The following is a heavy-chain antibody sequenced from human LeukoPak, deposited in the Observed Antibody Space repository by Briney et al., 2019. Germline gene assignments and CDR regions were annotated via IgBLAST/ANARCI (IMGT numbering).Heavy chain of an antibody. CDR2: IWYDGSNK. CDR1: GFTFSNYG. J-gene: IGHJ4*02. D-gene: IGHD4-11*01. Sequence: GGSLRLSCAASGFTFSNYGMHWVRQAPGKGLEWVAVIWYDGSNKYHADSVKGRFTISRDNSKNTLYLQMNSLRAEDTAVYYCAREDHSNYNYWGQGTLVTVSS. V-gene: IGHV3-33*01. CDR3: AREDHSNYNY.